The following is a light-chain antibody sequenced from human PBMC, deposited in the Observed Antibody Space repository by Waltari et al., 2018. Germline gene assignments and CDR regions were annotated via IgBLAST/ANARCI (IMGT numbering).Light chain of an antibody. CDR1: QSLVYSDGNTY. CDR2: KVS. Sequence: DVVMTQSPLSLPVTLGQPASISCKSSQSLVYSDGNTYLMWFQQRPGQSPRRLIYKVSTRDSGVPDRFSGSGSGTDFTLIISRVEAEDVGVYYCMQGTHWPYTFGQGTKLDMK. CDR3: MQGTHWPYT. J-gene: IGKJ2*01. V-gene: IGKV2-30*01.